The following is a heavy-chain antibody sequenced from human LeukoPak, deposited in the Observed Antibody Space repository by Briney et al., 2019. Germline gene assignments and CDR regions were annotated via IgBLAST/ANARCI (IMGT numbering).Heavy chain of an antibody. J-gene: IGHJ4*02. V-gene: IGHV3-23*01. D-gene: IGHD2-2*01. CDR1: GFTFSSYC. CDR3: AKDRTSWNY. CDR2: ISGSGENT. Sequence: GGSLRLSCAASGFTFSSYCITWVRQAPGKGLEWVSGISGSGENTYYADSVKGRFTISRDNSKNTLYLQMNSLRAEDTALYYCAKDRTSWNYLGQGTLVTVTS.